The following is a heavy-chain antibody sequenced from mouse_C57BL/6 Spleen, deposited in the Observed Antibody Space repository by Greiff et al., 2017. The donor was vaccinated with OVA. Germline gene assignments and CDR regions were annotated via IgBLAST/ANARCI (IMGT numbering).Heavy chain of an antibody. Sequence: QVQLQQPGAELVRPGSSVKLSCTASVYTFTSYWLHLVQQRPLQGLAWIGNIDPSDSETHYNQKFKDKATLTVDKSSSTAYMQLSSLTSEDSAVYYCARYDYSNYGDYWGQGTTLTVSS. CDR2: IDPSDSET. J-gene: IGHJ2*01. CDR3: ARYDYSNYGDY. V-gene: IGHV1-52*01. CDR1: VYTFTSYW. D-gene: IGHD2-5*01.